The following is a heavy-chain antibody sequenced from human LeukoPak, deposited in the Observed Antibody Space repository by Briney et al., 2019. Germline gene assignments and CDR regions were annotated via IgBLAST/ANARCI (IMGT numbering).Heavy chain of an antibody. CDR2: IYSGGST. Sequence: GGSLRLSCAASGFTVSSNYMSWVRQAPGKGLEWVSVIYSGGSTYYADSVKGRFTISRDNSKNTLYLQMNSLRAEDTAVYYCARVVGGYCTNGVCYEEYYFDYWGQGTLVIVSS. J-gene: IGHJ4*02. CDR3: ARVVGGYCTNGVCYEEYYFDY. D-gene: IGHD2-8*01. CDR1: GFTVSSNY. V-gene: IGHV3-66*01.